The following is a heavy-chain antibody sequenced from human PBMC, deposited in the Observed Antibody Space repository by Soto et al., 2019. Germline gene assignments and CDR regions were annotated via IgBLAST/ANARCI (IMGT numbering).Heavy chain of an antibody. CDR1: GFTFGDYA. D-gene: IGHD3-22*01. CDR3: TTNYYDSSGYDNWFEP. V-gene: IGHV3-49*03. CDR2: IRSKAYGGTT. Sequence: GGSLRLSCTASGFTFGDYAMSWFRQAPGKGLEWVGFIRSKAYGGTTQYAASVKGRFTISRDDSKSIAYLQMNSLKTEDTAVYYCTTNYYDSSGYDNWFEPWGQGTLVTVSS. J-gene: IGHJ5*02.